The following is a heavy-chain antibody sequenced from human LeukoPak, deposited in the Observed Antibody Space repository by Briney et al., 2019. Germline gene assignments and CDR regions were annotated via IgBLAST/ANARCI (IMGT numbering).Heavy chain of an antibody. Sequence: SVEVSCKASGGTFSSYAISWVRQAPGQGLEWMGGIIPIFGTANYAQKFQGRVTITADESTSTAYMELSSLRSEDTAVYCCARDIVVVPAVGLNYYYYGMDVWGKGTTVTVSS. CDR2: IIPIFGTA. CDR3: ARDIVVVPAVGLNYYYYGMDV. V-gene: IGHV1-69*01. CDR1: GGTFSSYA. J-gene: IGHJ6*04. D-gene: IGHD2-2*01.